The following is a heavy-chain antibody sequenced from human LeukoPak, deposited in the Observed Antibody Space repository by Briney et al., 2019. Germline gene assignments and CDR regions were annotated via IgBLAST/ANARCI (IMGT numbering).Heavy chain of an antibody. CDR1: GGSISSYY. D-gene: IGHD4-23*01. Sequence: SETLSLTCTVSGGSISSYYWSRIRQPAGKGLEWIGRIYTSGSTNYNPSLKSRVTMSVDTSKNQFSLKLSSVTAADTAVYYCAREGGNSVYYYYYMDVWGKGTTVTVSS. CDR2: IYTSGST. J-gene: IGHJ6*03. CDR3: AREGGNSVYYYYYMDV. V-gene: IGHV4-4*07.